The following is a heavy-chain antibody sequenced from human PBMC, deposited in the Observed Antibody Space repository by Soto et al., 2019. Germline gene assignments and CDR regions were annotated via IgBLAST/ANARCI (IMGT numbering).Heavy chain of an antibody. CDR3: VHIHHYDDGFDS. D-gene: IGHD4-17*01. Sequence: QITLKESGPTLVKPTQTLTLTCTFSGFSLSTSGVGVGWIRQPPGKALEWLALIYRDDDKRYSPSLKSRLTITKDTSKNQVVLTMTNMDPVDTATYYCVHIHHYDDGFDSWGQGTLVTVSS. CDR2: IYRDDDK. CDR1: GFSLSTSGVG. V-gene: IGHV2-5*02. J-gene: IGHJ5*01.